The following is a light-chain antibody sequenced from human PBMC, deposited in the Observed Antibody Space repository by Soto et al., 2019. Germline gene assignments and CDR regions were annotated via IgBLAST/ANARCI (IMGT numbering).Light chain of an antibody. Sequence: EILLTQSPSTLSLSPGEGVTLSCRASQSVTVHSLAWYQQKPGQTPKLLRYAASTRAAAGPDRFTGSGSGTDFALTISRLEPEDFAVYYCQQYGDSPLTFGPGTKVDI. CDR1: QSVTVHS. CDR3: QQYGDSPLT. CDR2: AAS. J-gene: IGKJ3*01. V-gene: IGKV3-20*01.